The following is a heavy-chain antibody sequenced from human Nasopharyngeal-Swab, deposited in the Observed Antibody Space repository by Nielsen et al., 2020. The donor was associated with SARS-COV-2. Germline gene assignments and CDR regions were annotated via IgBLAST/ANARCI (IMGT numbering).Heavy chain of an antibody. CDR2: IYYSGST. J-gene: IGHJ4*02. Sequence: GSLRLSCTVSGGSISSYYWSWIRQPPGKGLEWIGYIYYSGSTNYNPSLKSLVTISVNTSKNQFSLKLSSVTAADTAVYYCARATEHITIFGVVKDYFDYWGQGTLVTVSS. CDR1: GGSISSYY. CDR3: ARATEHITIFGVVKDYFDY. V-gene: IGHV4-59*01. D-gene: IGHD3-3*01.